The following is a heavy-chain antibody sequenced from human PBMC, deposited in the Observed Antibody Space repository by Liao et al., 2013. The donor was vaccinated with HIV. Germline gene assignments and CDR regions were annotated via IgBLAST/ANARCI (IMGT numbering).Heavy chain of an antibody. Sequence: QAQLQQWGAGLLKPTETLSLTCAVYSGSFSGHYWSWIRQPPGKGLEWIGEINYNGNTNVDASLKSRVTISVDTSKNQFSLKLTNVTAADTAMYYCARDLTLIPRHRFFDSWSQGTLVTVSS. CDR3: ARDLTLIPRHRFFDS. CDR2: INYNGNT. V-gene: IGHV4-34*01. CDR1: SGSFSGHY. J-gene: IGHJ4*02.